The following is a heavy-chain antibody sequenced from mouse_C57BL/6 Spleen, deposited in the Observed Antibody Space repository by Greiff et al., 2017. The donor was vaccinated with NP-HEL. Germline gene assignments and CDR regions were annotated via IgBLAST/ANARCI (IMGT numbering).Heavy chain of an antibody. J-gene: IGHJ1*03. CDR2: IFPGSGST. CDR3: ARWDYGSSIRYFDV. V-gene: IGHV1-75*01. D-gene: IGHD1-1*01. Sequence: QVQLQQSGPELVKPGASVKISCKASGYTFTDYYINWVKQRPGQGLEWIGWIFPGSGSTYYNEKFKGKATLTVDKSSSTAYMLLSSLTSEDSAVYFCARWDYGSSIRYFDVWGTGTTVTVSS. CDR1: GYTFTDYY.